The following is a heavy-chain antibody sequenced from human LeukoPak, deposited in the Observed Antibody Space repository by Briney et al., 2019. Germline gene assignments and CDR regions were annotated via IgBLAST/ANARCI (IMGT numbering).Heavy chain of an antibody. CDR1: GFTLSSYS. CDR3: ARDQGYCSRTNYCYYYYMDV. V-gene: IGHV3-48*04. Sequence: PGGSLRLSCAASGFTLSSYSINWVRQAPGKGLEWVSYISTTSNTIHYADSVKGRFTISRDNAKTSLYLQMNSLRAEDTAVYYCARDQGYCSRTNYCYYYYMDVWGKGTTVTVSS. J-gene: IGHJ6*03. CDR2: ISTTSNTI. D-gene: IGHD2-2*01.